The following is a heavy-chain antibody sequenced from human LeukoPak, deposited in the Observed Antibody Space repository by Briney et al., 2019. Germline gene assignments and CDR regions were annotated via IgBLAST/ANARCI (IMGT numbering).Heavy chain of an antibody. V-gene: IGHV4-61*08. J-gene: IGHJ4*02. CDR2: VFNSEGT. CDR1: GGSVIRGGYY. CDR3: ARGSNYFDY. D-gene: IGHD6-6*01. Sequence: SETLSLTCTVSGGSVIRGGYYWSSIRQPPGKRLEWIGYVFNSEGTNYSPSLRSRVTISADTSKNQFSLKLTSVTAADTAIYYCARGSNYFDYWGQGILVTVSS.